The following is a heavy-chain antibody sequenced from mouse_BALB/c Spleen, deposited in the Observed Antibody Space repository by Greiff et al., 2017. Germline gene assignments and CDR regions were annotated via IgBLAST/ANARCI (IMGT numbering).Heavy chain of an antibody. Sequence: QVQLKQSGPGLVAPSQSLSITCTVSGFSLTSYGVHWVRQPPGKGLEWLGVIWAGGSTNYNSALMSRLSISKDNSKSQVFLKMNSLQTDDTAMYYCARGGNYEAYWGQGTLVTVSA. CDR1: GFSLTSYG. J-gene: IGHJ3*01. V-gene: IGHV2-9*02. CDR2: IWAGGST. D-gene: IGHD2-1*01. CDR3: ARGGNYEAY.